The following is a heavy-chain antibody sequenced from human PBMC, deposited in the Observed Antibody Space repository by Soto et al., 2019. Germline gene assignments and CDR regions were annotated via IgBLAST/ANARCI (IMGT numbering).Heavy chain of an antibody. CDR3: AKPLQKYCGSTSCFDYMDV. V-gene: IGHV3-23*01. D-gene: IGHD2-2*01. J-gene: IGHJ6*03. CDR1: GFTFSSYA. Sequence: HPGGSLRLSCAASGFTFSSYAMSWARQAPGKGLEWVSTISGSGGSTYYADSVKGRFTISRDNSKNTLYLQMNSLRAEDTAVYYCAKPLQKYCGSTSCFDYMDVWGKGTTVTVSS. CDR2: ISGSGGST.